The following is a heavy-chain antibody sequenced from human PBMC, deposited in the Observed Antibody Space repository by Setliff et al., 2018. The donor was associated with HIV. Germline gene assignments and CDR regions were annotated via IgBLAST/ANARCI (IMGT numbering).Heavy chain of an antibody. CDR1: GGSFSDYY. J-gene: IGHJ6*03. D-gene: IGHD2-2*01. Sequence: PSETLSLTCTVSGGSFSDYYRSWIRQPPGKGLEWIGYIYTSGSTNYNPSLQSRVTISINTSKNQFSLKLSSVTAADTAVYYCARDRDIVVVPASPQGYYYYMDVWGKGTTVTVSS. CDR3: ARDRDIVVVPASPQGYYYYMDV. CDR2: IYTSGST. V-gene: IGHV4-4*09.